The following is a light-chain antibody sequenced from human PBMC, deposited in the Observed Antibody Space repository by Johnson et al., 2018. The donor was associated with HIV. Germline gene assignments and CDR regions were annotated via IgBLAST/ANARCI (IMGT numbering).Light chain of an antibody. V-gene: IGLV1-51*01. J-gene: IGLJ1*01. CDR1: SSNIANNY. CDR2: DNN. CDR3: GTWDSSLSAHYV. Sequence: QSVLTQPPSVSAAPGQKVSISCSGSSSNIANNYVSWYQQLPGTAPKLLIYDNNKRPSGIPDRFSGSKSGPSATLGITGLQTGDEADYYCGTWDSSLSAHYVFGTGTKITVL.